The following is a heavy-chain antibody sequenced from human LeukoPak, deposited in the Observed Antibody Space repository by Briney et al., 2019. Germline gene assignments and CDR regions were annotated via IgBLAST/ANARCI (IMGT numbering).Heavy chain of an antibody. CDR1: GFSFADYT. J-gene: IGHJ4*02. Sequence: GGSLRLSCAASGFSFADYTMHWVRQAPGKGLEWVSSISSSSSYIYYADSVKGRFTISRDNAKNSLYLQMNSLRAEDTAVYYCARARGSYYYDSSGYYYEEVYWGQGTLVTVSS. CDR2: ISSSSSYI. CDR3: ARARGSYYYDSSGYYYEEVY. V-gene: IGHV3-21*01. D-gene: IGHD3-22*01.